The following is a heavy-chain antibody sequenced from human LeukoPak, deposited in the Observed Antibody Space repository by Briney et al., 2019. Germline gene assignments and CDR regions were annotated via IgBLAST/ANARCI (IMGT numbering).Heavy chain of an antibody. D-gene: IGHD2-15*01. CDR1: GGSITNYN. CDR2: ISDSGST. CDR3: ARRRVGDLTVGSDTWFDP. J-gene: IGHJ5*02. Sequence: SETLSLTCTVPGGSITNYNWNWFRQPPGKGLEWIGYISDSGSTNYNPSLQSRVTISVDTSKNQFSLKLSSVTASDTAVYYCARRRVGDLTVGSDTWFDPWGQGALVTVSS. V-gene: IGHV4-59*08.